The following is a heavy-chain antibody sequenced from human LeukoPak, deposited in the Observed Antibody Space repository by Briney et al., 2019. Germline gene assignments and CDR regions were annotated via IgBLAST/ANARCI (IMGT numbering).Heavy chain of an antibody. J-gene: IGHJ4*02. CDR1: GGSISSSSYY. Sequence: PSETLSLTCTVSGGSISSSSYYWGWIRQPPGKGLEWIGSIYYSGSTYYNPSLKSRVTISVDTSRNQFSLKLSSVTSADTAVYYCARHLGPQEVTSTLDYWGQGTLVTVSS. CDR3: ARHLGPQEVTSTLDY. V-gene: IGHV4-39*01. CDR2: IYYSGST. D-gene: IGHD2-2*01.